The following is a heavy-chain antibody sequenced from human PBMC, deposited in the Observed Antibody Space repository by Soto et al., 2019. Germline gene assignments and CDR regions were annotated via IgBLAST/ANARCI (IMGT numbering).Heavy chain of an antibody. D-gene: IGHD3-16*01. V-gene: IGHV3-15*01. J-gene: IGHJ4*02. Sequence: EVQLVESGGGLVKPGGSLRLSCAASGFTFSNAWMSWVRQAPGKGLEWVGRIKSRADGGTADHAAPVKGRFAISRDDSKNTLSLQMNSLKTEDTAVYYCATLGGNLGAFDYWGQGTLVTVSS. CDR2: IKSRADGGTA. CDR1: GFTFSNAW. CDR3: ATLGGNLGAFDY.